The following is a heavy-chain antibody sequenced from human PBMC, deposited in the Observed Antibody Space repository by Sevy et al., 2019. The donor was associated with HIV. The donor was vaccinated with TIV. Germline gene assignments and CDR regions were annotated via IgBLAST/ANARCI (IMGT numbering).Heavy chain of an antibody. J-gene: IGHJ5*02. CDR1: GGTFSSYA. Sequence: ASVKVSCKASGGTFSSYAISWVRQAPGQGLEWMGGIIPIFGTANYAQKFQGRVTITADESTSTAYMELSSLRSEDTAVYYCARGFEAYDSSGYRGWFDPWGLGTLVTVSS. CDR3: ARGFEAYDSSGYRGWFDP. CDR2: IIPIFGTA. V-gene: IGHV1-69*13. D-gene: IGHD3-22*01.